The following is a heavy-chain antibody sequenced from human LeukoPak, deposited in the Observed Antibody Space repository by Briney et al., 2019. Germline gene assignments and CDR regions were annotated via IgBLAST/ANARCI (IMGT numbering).Heavy chain of an antibody. D-gene: IGHD3-16*01. V-gene: IGHV4-59*01. J-gene: IGHJ4*02. Sequence: SETLSLTCTVSGGSISSYYWSWIRQPPGKGLEWIGYIYYSGSTNYNPSLKSRVTISVDTSKNQFSLKLSSVTAADTAVYYCARGGYYFDYWGQGTLVTVSS. CDR2: IYYSGST. CDR3: ARGGYYFDY. CDR1: GGSISSYY.